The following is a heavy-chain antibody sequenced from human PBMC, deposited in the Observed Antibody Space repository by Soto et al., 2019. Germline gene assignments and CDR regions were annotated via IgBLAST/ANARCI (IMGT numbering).Heavy chain of an antibody. J-gene: IGHJ4*02. CDR2: IYPSGSA. Sequence: PLVLLSDSCSVAEVSSSCHAWIWVRKPAVRGLEWIGHIYPSGSASYNPSLRSRVTMSLDTSNNQIFLNLTSVTAADTAVFYCVRGRSYSVYDFWGPGTLVTSPQ. V-gene: IGHV4-4*07. CDR3: VRGRSYSVYDF. D-gene: IGHD5-12*01. CDR1: EVSSSCHA.